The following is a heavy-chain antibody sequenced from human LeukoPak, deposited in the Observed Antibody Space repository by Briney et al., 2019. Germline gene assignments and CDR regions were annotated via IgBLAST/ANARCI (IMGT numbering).Heavy chain of an antibody. Sequence: SETLSLTCTVSGGSISSKNYYWGWIRQPPGKGLEWIGSTYYSGSTYFNPSLKSRVTMSVDTSKNQFSLKLSSLTAADTALYYCAXXXXXXYYXDSRGYLHGFDMWGHGTMVTVSS. CDR1: GGSISSKNYY. D-gene: IGHD3-22*01. J-gene: IGHJ3*02. V-gene: IGHV4-39*01. CDR3: AXXXXXXYYXDSRGYLHGFDM. CDR2: TYYSGST.